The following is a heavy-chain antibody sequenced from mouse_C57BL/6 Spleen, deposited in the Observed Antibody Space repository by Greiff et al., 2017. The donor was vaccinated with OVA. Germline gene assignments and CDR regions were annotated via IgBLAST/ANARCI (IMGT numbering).Heavy chain of an antibody. D-gene: IGHD1-1*01. J-gene: IGHJ2*01. CDR3: ARTVVAYGGFDY. CDR2: ISSGSSTI. V-gene: IGHV5-17*01. Sequence: EVQVVESGGGLVKPGGSLKLSCAASGFTFSDYGLHWVRQAPEKGLEWVAYISSGSSTIYYADTVKGRFTISRDNDKNTLFLQMTSLRSEDTAMYYCARTVVAYGGFDYWGQGTTLTVSS. CDR1: GFTFSDYG.